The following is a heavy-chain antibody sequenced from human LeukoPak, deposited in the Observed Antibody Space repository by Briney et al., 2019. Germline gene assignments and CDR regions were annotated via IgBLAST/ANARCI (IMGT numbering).Heavy chain of an antibody. CDR1: GYSFTSYW. CDR2: IYPGDSDN. V-gene: IGHV5-51*01. D-gene: IGHD1-26*01. Sequence: GESLKISCKGSGYSFTSYWIGWVRQMPGKGLGWMGIIYPGDSDNRYSPSFQGQVTIPADKSISTAYLQWSSLKASDTAMYYCARVPRGSYPSDSAFDIWGQGTMVTVSS. J-gene: IGHJ3*02. CDR3: ARVPRGSYPSDSAFDI.